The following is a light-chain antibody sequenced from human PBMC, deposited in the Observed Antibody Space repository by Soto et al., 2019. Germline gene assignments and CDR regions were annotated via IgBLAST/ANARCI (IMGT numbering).Light chain of an antibody. V-gene: IGKV1-5*03. J-gene: IGKJ1*01. CDR3: QQYNSYPWP. CDR2: KAS. Sequence: DIQMTQSPSTLSASVGDRVTITCRASQSISSWLAWYQQKPGKAPKLLIYKASSLESGVPSRFSGSRSGTEFTLPSSSVQPDDFATYYCQQYNSYPWPFGQGTKVEIK. CDR1: QSISSW.